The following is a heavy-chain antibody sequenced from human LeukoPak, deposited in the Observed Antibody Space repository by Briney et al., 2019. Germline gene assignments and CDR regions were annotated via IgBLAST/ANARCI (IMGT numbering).Heavy chain of an antibody. CDR2: INHSGST. Sequence: PSETLSLTCAVYGGSFSGYYWSWIRQPPGKGLEWIGEINHSGSTNYNPSLKSRVTISVDTSKNQFSLKLSSVTAADTAVYYCARDGGSYSAFDYWGQGTLATVFS. V-gene: IGHV4-34*01. CDR1: GGSFSGYY. J-gene: IGHJ4*02. D-gene: IGHD1-26*01. CDR3: ARDGGSYSAFDY.